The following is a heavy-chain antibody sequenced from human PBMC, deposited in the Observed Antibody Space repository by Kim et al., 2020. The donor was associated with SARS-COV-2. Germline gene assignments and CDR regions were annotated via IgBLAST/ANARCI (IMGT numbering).Heavy chain of an antibody. Sequence: ASVKVSCKASGHTFSSYAMNWVRQAPGQGLEWMGWINTNTEKPTYAQGFTGRFVFSLDTSVSTTYLQISSLKPEDTAVYYCASPMLYGVISAFDLWGQGTMVTVSS. V-gene: IGHV7-4-1*02. J-gene: IGHJ3*01. D-gene: IGHD3-16*02. CDR3: ASPMLYGVISAFDL. CDR1: GHTFSSYA. CDR2: INTNTEKP.